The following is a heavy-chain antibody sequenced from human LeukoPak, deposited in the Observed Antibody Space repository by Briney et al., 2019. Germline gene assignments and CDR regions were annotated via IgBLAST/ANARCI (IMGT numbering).Heavy chain of an antibody. CDR3: ARSVNLVATIWGGFGPYFDY. CDR2: ISSSGSTI. V-gene: IGHV3-11*01. CDR1: GFTFSDYY. Sequence: PGGSLRLSCAASGFTFSDYYMSWIRQAPGKGLEWVSYISSSGSTIYYADSVKGRFTISRDNAKNSLYLQMNSLRAEDTAVYYCARSVNLVATIWGGFGPYFDYWGQGTLVTVSS. D-gene: IGHD5-12*01. J-gene: IGHJ4*02.